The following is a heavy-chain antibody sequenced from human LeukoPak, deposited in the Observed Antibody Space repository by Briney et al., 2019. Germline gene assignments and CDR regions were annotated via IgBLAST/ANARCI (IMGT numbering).Heavy chain of an antibody. CDR2: ILYTGRT. J-gene: IGHJ4*02. CDR1: GDSISSSRFY. CDR3: ARRDVGATIDY. D-gene: IGHD1-26*01. Sequence: SETLSLTCTVSGDSISSSRFYWAWIRQPPGKGLEWIGSILYTGRTFYNPSLKSRVTISVDTSKNQFSLRLGSVTASDTAVYYCARRDVGATIDYWGQGTLVTVSS. V-gene: IGHV4-39*01.